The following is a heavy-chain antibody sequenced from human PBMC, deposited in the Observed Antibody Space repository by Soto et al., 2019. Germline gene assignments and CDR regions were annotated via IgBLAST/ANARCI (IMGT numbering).Heavy chain of an antibody. CDR3: ARTTNVLRYFDWLSHRHYYYGMDV. CDR2: IDPSDSYT. D-gene: IGHD3-9*01. V-gene: IGHV5-10-1*01. J-gene: IGHJ6*02. Sequence: GESLKISCKGSVYSFTSYWISWVRQMPGKGLEWMGRIDPSDSYTNYSPSFQGHVTISADKSISTAYLQWSSLKASDTAMYYCARTTNVLRYFDWLSHRHYYYGMDVWGQGTTVTVSS. CDR1: VYSFTSYW.